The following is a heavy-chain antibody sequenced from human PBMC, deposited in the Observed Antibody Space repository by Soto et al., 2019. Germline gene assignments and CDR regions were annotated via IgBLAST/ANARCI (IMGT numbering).Heavy chain of an antibody. CDR1: GASIGSGGW. V-gene: IGHV4-4*02. CDR2: IFHDGNT. CDR3: ARHEGWTGPDQ. Sequence: QVHLQESGPGLVKPSETLSLTCAVSGASIGSGGWWSWVRQPPGKGLEWIAEIFHDGNTNYSPSLKNRVTISVDKSQNQFSLNVYSVTAADTAVYYCARHEGWTGPDQWGQGTLVTVSS. D-gene: IGHD2-8*02. J-gene: IGHJ5*02.